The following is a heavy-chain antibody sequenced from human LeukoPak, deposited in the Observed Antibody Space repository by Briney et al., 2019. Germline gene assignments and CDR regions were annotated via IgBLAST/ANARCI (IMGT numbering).Heavy chain of an antibody. CDR3: ARLPGRYYYDSSGYYSTSYYFDY. CDR1: GYSFTSYW. V-gene: IGHV5-51*01. D-gene: IGHD3-22*01. Sequence: GESLKISCKGSGYSFTSYWIGWVRQMPGKGLEWMGIIYPGDSDTRYSPSFQGQVTISADKSISTAYLQWSSLKASDTAMYYCARLPGRYYYDSSGYYSTSYYFDYWGQGTLVTVSS. CDR2: IYPGDSDT. J-gene: IGHJ4*02.